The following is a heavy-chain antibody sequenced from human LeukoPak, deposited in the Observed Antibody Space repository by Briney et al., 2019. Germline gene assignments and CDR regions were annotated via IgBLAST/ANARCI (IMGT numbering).Heavy chain of an antibody. D-gene: IGHD3-10*01. CDR1: GFTFSSYA. V-gene: IGHV3-23*01. J-gene: IGHJ3*02. Sequence: GGSLRLSCAASGFTFSSYAMSWVCQAPGKGLEWVSAISGSGGSTYYADSVKGRFTISRDNSKNTLYLQMNSLRAEDTAVYYCAKGPLWFGELPPDDAFGIWGQGTMVTVSS. CDR2: ISGSGGST. CDR3: AKGPLWFGELPPDDAFGI.